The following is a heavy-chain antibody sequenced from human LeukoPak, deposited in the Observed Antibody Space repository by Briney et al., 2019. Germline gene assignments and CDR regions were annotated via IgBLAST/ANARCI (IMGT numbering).Heavy chain of an antibody. CDR1: GGSISTGGHY. D-gene: IGHD2-15*01. CDR3: ARVVGYCSGGSCYYFDY. CDR2: IYHSGNT. V-gene: IGHV4-31*03. Sequence: PSETLSLTCTVSGGSISTGGHYWSWIRQHPEKGLEWIGYIYHSGNTYYSPSLKSRLTISVDTSKDQLSLKLSSVTAADTAVYYCARVVGYCSGGSCYYFDYWGQGTLVTVSS. J-gene: IGHJ4*02.